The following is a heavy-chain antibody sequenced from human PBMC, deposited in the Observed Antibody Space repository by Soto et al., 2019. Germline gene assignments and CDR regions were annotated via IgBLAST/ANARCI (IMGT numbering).Heavy chain of an antibody. V-gene: IGHV1-69*06. CDR3: ERPAV. J-gene: IGHJ4*02. CDR2: IIPIFCTA. Sequence: QVQLVQSGAEVKKPGSSVKVSCKASGGTFSSYAISWVRQSPGQGLEWMGGIIPIFCTANYAQKFQGRVTITADKSTSPGYMVLSSVRSEETAVYYWERPAVCGQGTLVTVSS. CDR1: GGTFSSYA. D-gene: IGHD6-19*01.